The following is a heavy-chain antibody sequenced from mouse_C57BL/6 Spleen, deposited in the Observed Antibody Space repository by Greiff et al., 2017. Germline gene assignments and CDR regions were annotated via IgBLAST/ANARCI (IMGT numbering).Heavy chain of an antibody. CDR3: ARESTAENYFDY. D-gene: IGHD3-1*01. J-gene: IGHJ2*01. CDR1: GYAFSSSW. CDR2: IYPGDGDT. Sequence: QVQLQQSGPELVKPGASVKISCKASGYAFSSSWMNWVQQRPGKGLEWIGRIYPGDGDTNYNGKFKGKATLTADKSSSTAYMQLSSLTSEDSAVYFCARESTAENYFDYWGQGTTLTVSS. V-gene: IGHV1-82*01.